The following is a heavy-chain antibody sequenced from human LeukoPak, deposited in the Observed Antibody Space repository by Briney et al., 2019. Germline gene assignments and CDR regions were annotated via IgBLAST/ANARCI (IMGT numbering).Heavy chain of an antibody. CDR1: GFTFSSYA. Sequence: QPGGSLRLSCAASGFTFSSYAMSWVRQAPGKGLERVSAISGSGGSTYYADSVKGRFTISRDNSKNTLYLQMNSLRAEDTAVYYCAKASYSSSWLPPLDGMDVWGQGTTVTVSS. V-gene: IGHV3-23*01. CDR2: ISGSGGST. D-gene: IGHD6-13*01. CDR3: AKASYSSSWLPPLDGMDV. J-gene: IGHJ6*02.